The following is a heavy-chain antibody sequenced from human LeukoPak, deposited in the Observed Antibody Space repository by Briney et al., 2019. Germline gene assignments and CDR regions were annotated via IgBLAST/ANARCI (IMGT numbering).Heavy chain of an antibody. J-gene: IGHJ4*02. V-gene: IGHV3-7*01. D-gene: IGHD6-19*01. CDR2: IKQDGSDK. CDR3: ALPRGASGWDPFDY. CDR1: GFTFSSYW. Sequence: GGSLRLSCAASGFTFSSYWMSWVRQAPGKGLEWVANIKQDGSDKYYVDPVKGRFTISRDNPKNSLYLQMNSLRAEDTAVYYCALPRGASGWDPFDYWGQGTLVTVSS.